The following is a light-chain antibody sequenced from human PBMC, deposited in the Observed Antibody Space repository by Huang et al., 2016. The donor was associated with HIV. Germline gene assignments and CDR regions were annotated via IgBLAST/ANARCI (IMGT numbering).Light chain of an antibody. V-gene: IGKV1-5*03. J-gene: IGKJ2*01. CDR2: KAS. Sequence: DIQMTQSPSPLSASVGDRVTITCRASQSISSWLAWYQQIPGKAPKLLIDKASSLQSGVPSRFNGSGSGTEFTLTINSPQPGEFATYHCQQSNSYPYTFGQGTKLEIK. CDR3: QQSNSYPYT. CDR1: QSISSW.